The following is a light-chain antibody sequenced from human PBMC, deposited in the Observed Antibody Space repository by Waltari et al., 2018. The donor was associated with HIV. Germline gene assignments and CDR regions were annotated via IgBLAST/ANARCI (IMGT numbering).Light chain of an antibody. J-gene: IGKJ4*01. Sequence: DIQLTQSPSFLSASVGDRVTVACRASQDISDFLAWYQQKPGTAPRLLIYDASTLYSGVQSRFRGSGSGTEFTLTISSLQPEDFVSYYCQQLHTFPLTFGGGTKV. V-gene: IGKV1-9*01. CDR3: QQLHTFPLT. CDR1: QDISDF. CDR2: DAS.